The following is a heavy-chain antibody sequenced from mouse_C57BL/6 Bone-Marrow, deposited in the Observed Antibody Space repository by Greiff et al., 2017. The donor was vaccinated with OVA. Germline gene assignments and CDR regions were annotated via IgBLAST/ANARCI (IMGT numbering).Heavy chain of an antibody. V-gene: IGHV1-82*01. CDR3: ARWGVYGNSFDY. J-gene: IGHJ2*01. D-gene: IGHD2-1*01. CDR2: IYPGDGDT. CDR1: GYAFSSSW. Sequence: QVQLQQSGPELVKPGASVKISCKASGYAFSSSWMNWVKQRPGKGLEWIGRIYPGDGDTNYNGKFKGKATLTADKSSSTAYMHRSILTSEDSAVYFCARWGVYGNSFDYWGQGTTLTVSS.